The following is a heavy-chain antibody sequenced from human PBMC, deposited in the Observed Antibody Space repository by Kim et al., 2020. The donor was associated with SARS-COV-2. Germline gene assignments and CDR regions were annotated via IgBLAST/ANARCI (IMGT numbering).Heavy chain of an antibody. V-gene: IGHV3-30*18. CDR3: AKDRTDYGDYTYYFDY. Sequence: GGSLRLSCAASGFTFSSYGMHWVRQAPGKGLEWVAVISYDGSNKYYADSVKGRFTISRDNSKNTLYLQMNSLRAEDTAVYYCAKDRTDYGDYTYYFDYWGQGTLVTVSS. J-gene: IGHJ4*02. D-gene: IGHD4-17*01. CDR2: ISYDGSNK. CDR1: GFTFSSYG.